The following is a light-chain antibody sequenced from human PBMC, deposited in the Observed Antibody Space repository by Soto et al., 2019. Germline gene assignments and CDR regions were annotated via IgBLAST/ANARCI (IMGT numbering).Light chain of an antibody. CDR2: AAS. CDR3: QQFIFYPLT. Sequence: IQLTQSPSSLSASVGDRVTITCRASQDISSHLAWYQQKPGKAPKLLIYAASTLQSGVPSRFSGSGSGTDFTLTFSSLQPEDFATYYWQQFIFYPLTFGQGTKVEAK. CDR1: QDISSH. V-gene: IGKV1-9*01. J-gene: IGKJ1*01.